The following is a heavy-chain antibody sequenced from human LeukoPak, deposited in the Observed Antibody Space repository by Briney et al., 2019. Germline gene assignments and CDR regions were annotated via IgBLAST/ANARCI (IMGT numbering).Heavy chain of an antibody. V-gene: IGHV3-74*01. J-gene: IGHJ4*02. D-gene: IGHD3-16*01. Sequence: PGGSLRLSCAASGFTFSTYWMHWVRQAPGKGLVWVSRINPDGSTTNYADSVKGRFTNSRDNAKNTLYLQMNSLRAEDTAVYYCARLNENGGGWGQGTLVTVSS. CDR3: ARLNENGGG. CDR1: GFTFSTYW. CDR2: INPDGSTT.